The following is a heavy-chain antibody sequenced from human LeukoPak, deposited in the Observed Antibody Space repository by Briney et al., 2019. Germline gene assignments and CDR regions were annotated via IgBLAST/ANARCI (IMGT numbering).Heavy chain of an antibody. Sequence: GGSLRLSCAASGFTFDDYAMHWVRHAPGKGLEWVSGISWNSGSIGYADSVKGRFTISRDNAKNSLYLQMNSLRAEDTALYYCAKDIVASSGYYSIPFSAFDIWGQGTMVTVSS. CDR3: AKDIVASSGYYSIPFSAFDI. V-gene: IGHV3-9*01. CDR2: ISWNSGSI. J-gene: IGHJ3*02. D-gene: IGHD3-22*01. CDR1: GFTFDDYA.